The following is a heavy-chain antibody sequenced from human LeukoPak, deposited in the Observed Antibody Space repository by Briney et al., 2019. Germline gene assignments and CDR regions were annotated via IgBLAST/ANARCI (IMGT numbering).Heavy chain of an antibody. Sequence: GGSLRLSCTVSGFTVSTNSMSWVRQAPGKGLEWVSFIYSDNTHYSDSVKGRFTISRDNSKNTPYLQMNSPRAEDTAVYYCARRAGAYSHPYDYWGQGTLVTVSS. CDR3: ARRAGAYSHPYDY. D-gene: IGHD4/OR15-4a*01. V-gene: IGHV3-53*01. J-gene: IGHJ4*02. CDR2: IYSDNT. CDR1: GFTVSTNS.